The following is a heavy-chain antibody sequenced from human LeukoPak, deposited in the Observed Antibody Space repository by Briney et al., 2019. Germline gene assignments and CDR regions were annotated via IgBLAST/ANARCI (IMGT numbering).Heavy chain of an antibody. CDR2: ISGSGGST. CDR1: GFTFSSYA. Sequence: GGSLRLSCAASGFTFSSYAMGWVRQAPGKGLEWVSAISGSGGSTYYADSVKGRFTISRDNSKNTLYLQMNSLRAEDTAVYYCAKDAVSTGGYGDCVTDYWGQGTLVTVSS. CDR3: AKDAVSTGGYGDCVTDY. V-gene: IGHV3-23*01. D-gene: IGHD4-17*01. J-gene: IGHJ4*02.